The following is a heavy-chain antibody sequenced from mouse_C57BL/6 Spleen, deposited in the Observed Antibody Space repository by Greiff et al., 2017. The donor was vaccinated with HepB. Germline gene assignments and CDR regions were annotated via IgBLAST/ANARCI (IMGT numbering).Heavy chain of an antibody. D-gene: IGHD2-2*01. Sequence: EVKLMESGPELVKPGASVKIPCKASGYTFTDYNMAWVKQSHGKSLEWIGDINPNNGGTIYNQKFKGKATLTVDKSSSTAYMELRSLTSEDTAVYYCARVWLLYWYFDVWGTGTTVTVSS. CDR3: ARVWLLYWYFDV. J-gene: IGHJ1*03. V-gene: IGHV1-18*01. CDR2: INPNNGGT. CDR1: GYTFTDYN.